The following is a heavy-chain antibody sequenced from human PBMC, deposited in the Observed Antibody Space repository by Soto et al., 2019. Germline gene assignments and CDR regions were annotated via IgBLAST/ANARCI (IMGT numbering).Heavy chain of an antibody. CDR3: AKDWGPYGSSQDLDY. CDR2: ISASGGST. Sequence: GGSLRLSCADSGFTFSSYAMSWVRQAPGKGLERVSAISASGGSTYYADKVKGRFTTSRDNSRNTMYLQMNSLRAEDTAIYYCAKDWGPYGSSQDLDYWGQGT. CDR1: GFTFSSYA. D-gene: IGHD6-19*01. V-gene: IGHV3-23*01. J-gene: IGHJ4*02.